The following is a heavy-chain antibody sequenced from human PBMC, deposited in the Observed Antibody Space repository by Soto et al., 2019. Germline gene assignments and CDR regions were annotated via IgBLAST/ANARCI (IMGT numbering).Heavy chain of an antibody. D-gene: IGHD6-19*01. CDR3: AKVREYSSGWFDY. J-gene: IGHJ5*01. Sequence: EVQLLESGGGLVQPGGSLRLSCAASGFTFSSNAMSWVRQAPGKGLEWVSDISGSGGSTYYADSMKGRFTISRDNSKNTLYLQMNSLRAEDTAVYYCAKVREYSSGWFDYWGQGTLVTVSS. CDR1: GFTFSSNA. V-gene: IGHV3-23*01. CDR2: ISGSGGST.